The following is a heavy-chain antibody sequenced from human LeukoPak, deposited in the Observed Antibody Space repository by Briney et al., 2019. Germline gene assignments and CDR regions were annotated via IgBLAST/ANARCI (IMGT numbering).Heavy chain of an antibody. Sequence: PGGSLRLSCAASGITVSSNYMSWVRQAPGKGLECVSLISGGGSTYHADSVKGRFTISRDNSKNTLYLQMNNVRGEDTAVYYCARPHSSRWNHAFDIWGQGTVVAVSS. CDR1: GITVSSNY. D-gene: IGHD6-13*01. J-gene: IGHJ3*02. CDR3: ARPHSSRWNHAFDI. CDR2: ISGGGST. V-gene: IGHV3-53*01.